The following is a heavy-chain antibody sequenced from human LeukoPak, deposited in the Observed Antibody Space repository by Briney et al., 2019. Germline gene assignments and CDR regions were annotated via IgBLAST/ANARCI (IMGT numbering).Heavy chain of an antibody. Sequence: GGSLSLFRAASGFTFSSYELNWVPQAPGKGLEGVSYISSSGSTIYYADSVKGRFTISRDNAKNTLYLQMNSLRAEDTAVYYCAISQAGGSCFGYWGQGTLVTVSS. CDR1: GFTFSSYE. V-gene: IGHV3-48*03. D-gene: IGHD2-15*01. CDR3: AISQAGGSCFGY. CDR2: ISSSGSTI. J-gene: IGHJ4*02.